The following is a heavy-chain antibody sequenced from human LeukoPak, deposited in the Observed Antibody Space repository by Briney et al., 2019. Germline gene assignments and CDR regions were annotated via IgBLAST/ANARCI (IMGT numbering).Heavy chain of an antibody. Sequence: PSETLSLTCAVYGGSFSGYYWSWIRQPPGKGLEWIGEINHSGSTNYNPSLKSRVTISVDTSKNQFSLKLSSVTAADTAVYYCARGLFSGSYLDYWGQGTLVTVSS. V-gene: IGHV4-34*01. D-gene: IGHD3-10*01. CDR1: GGSFSGYY. CDR3: ARGLFSGSYLDY. J-gene: IGHJ4*02. CDR2: INHSGST.